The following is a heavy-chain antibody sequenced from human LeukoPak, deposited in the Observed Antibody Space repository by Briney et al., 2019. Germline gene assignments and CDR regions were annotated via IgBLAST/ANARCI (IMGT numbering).Heavy chain of an antibody. CDR1: GFTFSSYS. CDR2: ISSISTYT. V-gene: IGHV3-21*01. J-gene: IGHJ4*02. CDR3: ARTHIPQYDFWTASI. D-gene: IGHD3-3*01. Sequence: GGSLRLSCTASGFTFSSYSMAWVRQARGKGPEWVSSISSISTYTHYADAVKGRFTISRDNTKNSLYLQMNSLRVEDTAVYYCARTHIPQYDFWTASIWGQGTLVAVSS.